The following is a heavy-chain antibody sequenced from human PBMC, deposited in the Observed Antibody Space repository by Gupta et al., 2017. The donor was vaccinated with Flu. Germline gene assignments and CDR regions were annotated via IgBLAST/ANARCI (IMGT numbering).Heavy chain of an antibody. J-gene: IGHJ4*02. Sequence: QVQLRESGPGLVKPSETLSLTCAVSGFPITSYYWGWIRQPPGKGLEWIGSVFHDGNTYYTPSLNGRVTMSIDTSKNQFSLKVTSGPAAATAVYYGARSYQARHYFDYWGQGTLVTVSS. V-gene: IGHV4-38-2*01. CDR3: ARSYQARHYFDY. CDR1: GFPITSYY. CDR2: VFHDGNT.